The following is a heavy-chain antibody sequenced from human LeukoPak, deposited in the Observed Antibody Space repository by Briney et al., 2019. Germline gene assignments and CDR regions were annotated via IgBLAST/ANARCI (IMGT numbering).Heavy chain of an antibody. D-gene: IGHD1-1*01. CDR3: ARDKIEGPTKLDY. J-gene: IGHJ4*02. CDR2: IKQDESEK. V-gene: IGHV3-7*01. CDR1: GFTFSSYS. Sequence: PGGSLRLSCAASGFTFSSYSMNWVRQAPGKGLEWVANIKQDESEKYYVDSLKGRFTISRDNAKNSLYLQMNSLRAEDTAVYYCARDKIEGPTKLDYWGQGILVTVSS.